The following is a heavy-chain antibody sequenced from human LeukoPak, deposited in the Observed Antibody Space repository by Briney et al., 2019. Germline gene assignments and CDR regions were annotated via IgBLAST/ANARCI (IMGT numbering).Heavy chain of an antibody. V-gene: IGHV1-69*05. Sequence: SVTVSFMSSVCTLINYAIRWVRQPPGQGLEGMGGIIPIFGTANYAQKFQGRVTITTDKSTSTAYMELSSLRSEDTAVYYCARARDGYNYYDAFDIWGQGTMVTVSS. CDR1: VCTLINYA. CDR2: IIPIFGTA. J-gene: IGHJ3*02. CDR3: ARARDGYNYYDAFDI. D-gene: IGHD5-24*01.